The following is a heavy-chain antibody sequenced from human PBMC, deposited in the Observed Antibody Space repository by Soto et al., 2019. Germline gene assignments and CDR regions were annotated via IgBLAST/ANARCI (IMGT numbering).Heavy chain of an antibody. V-gene: IGHV4-39*01. Sequence: SETLSLTCTVSGGSISSSSYYWGWIRQPPGKGLEWMGGIYYSGSTYFNPSLKSRVTISVDTSKNQFSLKLSSVTAADTAVYYCARGRPGIAGVDPWGQGTLVTVSS. CDR3: ARGRPGIAGVDP. J-gene: IGHJ5*02. D-gene: IGHD6-13*01. CDR1: GGSISSSSYY. CDR2: IYYSGST.